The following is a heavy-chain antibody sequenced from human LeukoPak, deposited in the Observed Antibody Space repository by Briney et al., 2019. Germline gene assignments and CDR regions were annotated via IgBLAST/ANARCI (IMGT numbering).Heavy chain of an antibody. Sequence: PGGSLRLSCAASGFTFTSYSMSWVRQAPGKGLEWVSGTSDRGDYTYYADSVRGRFTISRDNSKNILYLQMNSLRAEDTAVYYCVKLSSGSGSKFGFDSWGQGTLVTVSS. CDR2: TSDRGDYT. CDR1: GFTFTSYS. CDR3: VKLSSGSGSKFGFDS. D-gene: IGHD6-19*01. V-gene: IGHV3-23*01. J-gene: IGHJ4*02.